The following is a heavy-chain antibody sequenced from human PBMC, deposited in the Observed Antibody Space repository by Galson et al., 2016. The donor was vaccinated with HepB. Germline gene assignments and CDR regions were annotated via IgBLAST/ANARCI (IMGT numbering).Heavy chain of an antibody. CDR2: TWHDGSDE. CDR3: ARPSSRLEVFGGDAFDI. CDR1: GFTFSCCG. Sequence: SLRLSCAASGFTFSCCGMHWVRQAPGKGLEWVAVTWHDGSDERYADFVKGRFTISRDNSKNTLYLYMNNLRAEDTAVYYCARPSSRLEVFGGDAFDIWGRGTLVTVSS. D-gene: IGHD4-23*01. J-gene: IGHJ3*02. V-gene: IGHV3-33*08.